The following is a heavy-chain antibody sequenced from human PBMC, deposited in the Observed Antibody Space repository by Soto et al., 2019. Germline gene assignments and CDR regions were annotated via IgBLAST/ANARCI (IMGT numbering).Heavy chain of an antibody. D-gene: IGHD3-9*01. J-gene: IGHJ3*02. CDR3: AETRIRYFDWLFLDAFDI. V-gene: IGHV1-69*01. CDR2: IIPIFGTA. CDR1: GGTFSSYA. Sequence: SCKASGGTFSSYAISWVRQAPGQGLEWMGGIIPIFGTANYAQKFQGRVTITADESTSTAYMELSSLRSEDTAVYYCAETRIRYFDWLFLDAFDIWGQGTMVTVSS.